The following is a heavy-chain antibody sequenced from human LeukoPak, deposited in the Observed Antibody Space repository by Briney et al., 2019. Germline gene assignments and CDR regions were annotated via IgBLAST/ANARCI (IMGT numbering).Heavy chain of an antibody. CDR3: ARVLESMVRGVIISYYYYGMDV. Sequence: SETLSLTCAVYGGSFSGYYWSWIRQPPGKGLEWIGKINHSGSTNYNPSLKSRVTISVDTSKNQFSLKLSSVTAADTAVYYCARVLESMVRGVIISYYYYGMDVWGQGTTVTVSS. CDR1: GGSFSGYY. CDR2: INHSGST. J-gene: IGHJ6*02. V-gene: IGHV4-34*01. D-gene: IGHD3-10*01.